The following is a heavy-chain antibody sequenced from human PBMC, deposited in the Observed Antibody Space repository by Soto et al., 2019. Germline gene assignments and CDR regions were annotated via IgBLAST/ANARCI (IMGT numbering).Heavy chain of an antibody. CDR3: ASEIMPLTNDWYFDL. D-gene: IGHD2-8*01. J-gene: IGHJ2*01. CDR2: IFDSGST. Sequence: QVQLQESGPGLVKPSETLSLTCTVSGGSISGGVHSWSWIRQPPGKGLEWIGPIFDSGSTYYNPSLKCRLTISVNTSKNQFSLRLSSVTAADTAVYYCASEIMPLTNDWYFDLWGRGTLVTVSS. CDR1: GGSISGGVHS. V-gene: IGHV4-30-4*01.